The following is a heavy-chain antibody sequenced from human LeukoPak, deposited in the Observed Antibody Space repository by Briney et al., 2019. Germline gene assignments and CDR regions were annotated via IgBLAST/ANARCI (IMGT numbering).Heavy chain of an antibody. J-gene: IGHJ6*02. Sequence: PSETLSLTCTVSAGSISSGDYYWSWLRQPPGKGLEWFGYIYYSGTTYYNPSLKGRVTISVDTSKNQFSLKLSSVTAADTAVYYCARGASIRYYYYYYGMDVWGQGTTVTVSS. CDR2: IYYSGTT. V-gene: IGHV4-30-4*01. CDR1: AGSISSGDYY. CDR3: ARGASIRYYYYYYGMDV.